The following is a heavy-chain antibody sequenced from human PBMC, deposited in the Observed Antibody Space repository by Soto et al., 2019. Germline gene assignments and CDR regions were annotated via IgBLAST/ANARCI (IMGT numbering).Heavy chain of an antibody. D-gene: IGHD6-6*01. Sequence: PSETLSLTCTVSGGSISSYYWSWIRQPAGKGLEWIGRIYTSGSTNYNPSLKSRVTMAVDTAQNQCSLELSSVTAADTAVYFCARDRYSSPSLYDYWRQGTLVTVST. CDR1: GGSISSYY. V-gene: IGHV4-4*07. J-gene: IGHJ4*02. CDR2: IYTSGST. CDR3: ARDRYSSPSLYDY.